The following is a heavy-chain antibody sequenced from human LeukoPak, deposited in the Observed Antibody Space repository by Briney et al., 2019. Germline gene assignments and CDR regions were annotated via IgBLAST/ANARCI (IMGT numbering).Heavy chain of an antibody. D-gene: IGHD3-16*02. J-gene: IGHJ1*01. CDR2: SSPYNGKT. CDR3: ARGLLTFGGVIGGPQALEYFQH. V-gene: IGHV1-18*01. Sequence: ASVKVSCKASGYTFTNYGISWVRQAPGQGLEWRGWSSPYNGKTNYPQELQGRVTMTTDTSTSTAYMELRSLRSDDTAMYYCARGLLTFGGVIGGPQALEYFQHWGQGTLVTVSS. CDR1: GYTFTNYG.